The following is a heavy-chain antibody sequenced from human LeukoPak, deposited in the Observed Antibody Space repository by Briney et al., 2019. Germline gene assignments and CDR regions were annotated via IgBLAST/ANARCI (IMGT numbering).Heavy chain of an antibody. CDR2: ISSSSSYI. CDR3: ARDPDQRMYYFDY. CDR1: GFTFSSYS. V-gene: IGHV3-21*01. J-gene: IGHJ4*02. Sequence: TGGPLRLSCAASGFTFSSYSMNWVRQAPGKGLEWVSSISSSSSYIYYADSVKGRFTISRDNAKNSLYLQMNSLRAEDTAVYYCARDPDQRMYYFDYWGQGTLVTVSS. D-gene: IGHD2-15*01.